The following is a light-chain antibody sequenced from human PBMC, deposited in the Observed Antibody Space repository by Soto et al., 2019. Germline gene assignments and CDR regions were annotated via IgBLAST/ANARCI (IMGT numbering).Light chain of an antibody. CDR1: SSVVGSYNY. CDR3: CSYAGAYIYV. Sequence: QSVLTQPRSVSGSPGQSVTISCTGTSSVVGSYNYVSWYQQHPGKAPKLMIYDVTQRPSGVSDRFSGSKSGNTASLTISGLQADVEADYYCCSYAGAYIYVFGSGTKVTVL. J-gene: IGLJ1*01. V-gene: IGLV2-11*01. CDR2: DVT.